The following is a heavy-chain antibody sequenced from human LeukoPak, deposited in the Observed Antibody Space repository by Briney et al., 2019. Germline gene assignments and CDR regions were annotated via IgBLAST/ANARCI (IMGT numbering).Heavy chain of an antibody. J-gene: IGHJ4*02. V-gene: IGHV3-53*01. D-gene: IGHD4-17*01. CDR3: ARAGMTTVTTRIDY. CDR1: GFTVSSNY. CDR2: IYSGGST. Sequence: QSGGSLRLSCAASGFTVSSNYMSWVRQAPGKGLEWVSVIYSGGSTYYADSVKGRFTISRDNSKNSLYLQMNSLRAEDTAVYYCARAGMTTVTTRIDYWGQGTLVTVSS.